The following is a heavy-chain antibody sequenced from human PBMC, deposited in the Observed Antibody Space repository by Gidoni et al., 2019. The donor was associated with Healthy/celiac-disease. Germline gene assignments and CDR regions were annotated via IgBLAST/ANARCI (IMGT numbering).Heavy chain of an antibody. CDR3: ARDRDYGSGSYYNPFFDY. CDR1: GFRCSSYS. J-gene: IGHJ4*02. Sequence: EVQLVASGGGLVQPGGYLRLSCAASGFRCSSYSMNWVRQAPGKGLEWVSYISSSSSTIYYADSVKGRFTISRDNAKNSLYLQMNSLRDEYTAVYYCARDRDYGSGSYYNPFFDYWGQGTLVTVSS. D-gene: IGHD3-10*01. CDR2: ISSSSSTI. V-gene: IGHV3-48*02.